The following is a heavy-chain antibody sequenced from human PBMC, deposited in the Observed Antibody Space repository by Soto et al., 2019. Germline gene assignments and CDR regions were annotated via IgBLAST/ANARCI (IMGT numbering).Heavy chain of an antibody. V-gene: IGHV3-21*01. CDR2: ISSSSIYI. CDR1: VFTCSSYR. D-gene: IGHD6-13*01. Sequence: GALRLSCAASVFTCSSYRMNWVRQAPGKGLEWVSSISSSSIYIYYADSVKGRFTISRDNAKNSLYLQMNSLRAEDTAVYYCARDRSSPTWFDPWGQGTLVTVSS. J-gene: IGHJ5*02. CDR3: ARDRSSPTWFDP.